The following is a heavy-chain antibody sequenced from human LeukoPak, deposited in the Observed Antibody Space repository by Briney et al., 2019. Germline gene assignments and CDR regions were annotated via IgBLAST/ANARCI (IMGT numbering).Heavy chain of an antibody. CDR1: GFTFSNYD. D-gene: IGHD3-10*01. J-gene: IGHJ6*03. CDR2: ISYDGSNK. CDR3: ASLVLLWFGESSLAAGHVDMDV. Sequence: PGRSLRLSCAASGFTFSNYDMHWVRQAPGKGLEWVAVISYDGSNKYYVDSVKGRFTISRDNSKNTLYLHMNSLRAEDTVIYYCASLVLLWFGESSLAAGHVDMDVWGKGTTVTVSS. V-gene: IGHV3-30*03.